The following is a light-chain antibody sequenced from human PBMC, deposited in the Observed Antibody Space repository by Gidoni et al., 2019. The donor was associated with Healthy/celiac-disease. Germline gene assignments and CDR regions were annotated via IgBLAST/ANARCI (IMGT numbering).Light chain of an antibody. Sequence: QSVLTQPPSASGTPGQGVTISCSGSSSNIGSNYVYWYQQLPGTAPKLLIYRNNQRPSGVPDRFSGSKSGTSASLAISGLRSEDEADYYCAAWEDSLSGPVFGGGTKLTVL. CDR3: AAWEDSLSGPV. CDR1: SSNIGSNY. CDR2: RNN. V-gene: IGLV1-47*01. J-gene: IGLJ2*01.